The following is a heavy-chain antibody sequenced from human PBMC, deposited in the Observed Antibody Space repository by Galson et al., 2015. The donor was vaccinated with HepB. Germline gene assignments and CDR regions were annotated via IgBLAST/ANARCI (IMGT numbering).Heavy chain of an antibody. V-gene: IGHV1-2*06. CDR3: ARGSSQCCGGDCYFPFDY. J-gene: IGHJ4*02. D-gene: IGHD2-21*01. CDR2: INPNSGGT. Sequence: SVKVSCKASGYTFTGYYMHWVRQAPGQGLEWMGRINPNSGGTNYAQKFQGRVTMTRDTSISTAYMELSRLRSDDTAVYYCARGSSQCCGGDCYFPFDYWGQGTLVTVSS. CDR1: GYTFTGYY.